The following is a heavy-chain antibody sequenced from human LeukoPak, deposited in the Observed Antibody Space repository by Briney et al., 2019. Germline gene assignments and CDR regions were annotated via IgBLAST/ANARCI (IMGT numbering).Heavy chain of an antibody. CDR2: VNDSGIT. Sequence: PSETLSLTCAVYSGSFSGYYWSWIRQPPGKGLEWIGEVNDSGITNCNPSLKSRVTISVDTAKNQFSLKLSSVTAADTAVYYCARVVRDGYNFIDYWGQGTLVTVSS. V-gene: IGHV4-34*01. J-gene: IGHJ4*02. CDR3: ARVVRDGYNFIDY. D-gene: IGHD5-24*01. CDR1: SGSFSGYY.